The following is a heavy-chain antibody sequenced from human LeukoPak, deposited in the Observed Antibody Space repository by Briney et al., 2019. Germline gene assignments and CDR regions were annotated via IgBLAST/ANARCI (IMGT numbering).Heavy chain of an antibody. CDR2: INDNGGTT. D-gene: IGHD4-11*01. J-gene: IGHJ4*02. Sequence: GGSLRLSCSASGFTFSRCAMHWVRQAPGKGLEFVSGINDNGGTTHYADSVKGRFTISRDNSKNTLYLQMNSLRAEDTAVYYCAKHDYSNYVVDYWGQGTLVTVSS. CDR3: AKHDYSNYVVDY. CDR1: GFTFSRCA. V-gene: IGHV3-64*04.